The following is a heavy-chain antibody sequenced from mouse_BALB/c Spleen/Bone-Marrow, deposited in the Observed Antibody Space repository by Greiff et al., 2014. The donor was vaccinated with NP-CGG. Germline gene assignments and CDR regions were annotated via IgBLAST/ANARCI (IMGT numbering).Heavy chain of an antibody. V-gene: IGHV3-2*02. CDR1: GYSITSVYS. D-gene: IGHD2-4*01. J-gene: IGHJ2*01. Sequence: EVQLQESGPGLVKPSQSLSLTCTVTGYSITSVYSWYWIRPFPGNKLEWMGYISYSGSTSYNPSLISRISFTRDTSKNQFFLQLNSVPAEDTATYYCARYDFDVWSFAYWGQGTPLTVSS. CDR2: ISYSGST. CDR3: ARYDFDVWSFAY.